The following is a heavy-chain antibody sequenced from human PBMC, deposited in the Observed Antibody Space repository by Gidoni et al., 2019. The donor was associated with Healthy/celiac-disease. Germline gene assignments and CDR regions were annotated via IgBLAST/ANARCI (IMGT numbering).Heavy chain of an antibody. CDR2: ISGSGGST. CDR3: AKQLERLWESYYFDY. CDR1: GVTFRSYA. D-gene: IGHD1-1*01. V-gene: IGHV3-23*01. Sequence: EVQLLESGGGLVQPGGSLSLSCAASGVTFRSYAMGWVRQAPGQGRELVSAISGSGGSTYSADSVKDRFTISSDNSKNTLYLQMNSLSAEDTAVYYCAKQLERLWESYYFDYWGQGTLVTVSS. J-gene: IGHJ4*02.